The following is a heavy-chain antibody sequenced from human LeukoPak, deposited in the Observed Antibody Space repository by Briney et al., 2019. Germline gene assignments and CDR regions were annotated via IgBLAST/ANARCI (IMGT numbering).Heavy chain of an antibody. CDR2: IYYSGST. V-gene: IGHV4-39*07. CDR3: ARDWYHYDSSGYYYFFDY. D-gene: IGHD3-22*01. Sequence: PSETLSLTCTVSGGSISSSSYYWAWIRQPPGKGLEWIGSIYYSGSTYYNPSLKSRVTISIDTSKNQFSLKLSSVTAADTAVYYCARDWYHYDSSGYYYFFDYWGQGILVTVSS. J-gene: IGHJ4*02. CDR1: GGSISSSSYY.